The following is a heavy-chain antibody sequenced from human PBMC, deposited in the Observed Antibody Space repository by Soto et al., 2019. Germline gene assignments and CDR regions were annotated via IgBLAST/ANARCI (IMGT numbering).Heavy chain of an antibody. D-gene: IGHD2-15*01. J-gene: IGHJ5*02. Sequence: ASVKVSCKVSGYTIMVVSIHWVRQAPGKGLEWMVGFDPENDETNYAQRFQGRFTMTEDSSTVTAFMELHSLRSDDTAVYYCTTAAFCSGATCYSGHNWFDPWGQGTLVTV. CDR3: TTAAFCSGATCYSGHNWFDP. V-gene: IGHV1-24*01. CDR1: GYTIMVVS. CDR2: FDPENDET.